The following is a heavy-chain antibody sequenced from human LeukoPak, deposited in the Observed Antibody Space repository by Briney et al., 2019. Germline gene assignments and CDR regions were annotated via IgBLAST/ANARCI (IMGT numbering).Heavy chain of an antibody. Sequence: GGSLRLSCAASGFTFSTYSMNWVRQAPGKGLEWVSSINGSGDATKYADFVMGRSTISRDNSKNTVSLQMNSLRAEDTAVYYCAKSDCGSDGCKLLNYWGQGTLVMASS. CDR1: GFTFSTYS. CDR2: INGSGDAT. V-gene: IGHV3-23*01. J-gene: IGHJ4*02. D-gene: IGHD2-21*01. CDR3: AKSDCGSDGCKLLNY.